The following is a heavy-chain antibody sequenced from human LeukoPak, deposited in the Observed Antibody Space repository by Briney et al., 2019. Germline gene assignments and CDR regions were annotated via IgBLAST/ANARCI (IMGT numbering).Heavy chain of an antibody. CDR1: GYSISSGYY. CDR3: AKGRGSGWYAGIDY. CDR2: IYHSGST. J-gene: IGHJ4*02. D-gene: IGHD6-19*01. Sequence: SETLSLTCTVSGYSISSGYYWGWIRQPPGKGLEWIGYIYHSGSTYYNPSLKSRVTISVDTSKNQFSLKLSSVTAADTAVYYCAKGRGSGWYAGIDYWGQGTLVTVSS. V-gene: IGHV4-38-2*02.